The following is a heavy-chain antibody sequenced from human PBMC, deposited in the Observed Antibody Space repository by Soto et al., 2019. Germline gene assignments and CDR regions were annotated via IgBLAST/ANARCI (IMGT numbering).Heavy chain of an antibody. CDR1: GGSISSYY. D-gene: IGHD4-4*01. J-gene: IGHJ6*03. V-gene: IGHV4-59*01. CDR3: ARDRGRHDYSNRYYYYYYMEV. Sequence: SETLSLTCTVSGGSISSYYWIWIRQPPGKGLEWIGYIYYSGSTNYNPSLKSRVTISVDTSKNQFSLKLSSVTAADTAVYYCARDRGRHDYSNRYYYYYYMEVWGKGTTVTVSS. CDR2: IYYSGST.